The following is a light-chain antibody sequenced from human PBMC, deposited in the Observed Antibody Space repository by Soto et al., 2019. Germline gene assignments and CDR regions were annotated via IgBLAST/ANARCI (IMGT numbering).Light chain of an antibody. Sequence: DIPMTQSPSTLSASVGDGVTITCRASQSITTWLAWYQQKVGKAPTLLLSEASTLETGVPSRFSGSGSGTQFTLTIAGLQPEDVATYYCQQYISYPLTFGGGTTVQ. CDR2: EAS. CDR3: QQYISYPLT. CDR1: QSITTW. V-gene: IGKV1-5*01. J-gene: IGKJ4*01.